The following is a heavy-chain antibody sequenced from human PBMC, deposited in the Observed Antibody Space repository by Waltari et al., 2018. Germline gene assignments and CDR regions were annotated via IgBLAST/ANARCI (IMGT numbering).Heavy chain of an antibody. V-gene: IGHV4-34*01. CDR3: ARDPPGWGIFGGRVVRGMDV. CDR1: GGSFSGYY. Sequence: QVQLQQWGAGLLKPSETLSLPCAVYGGSFSGYYWRWIRQPPGNGREWIGEINHSGSTNYNPSLKSRVTISVDTSKNQFSLKLSSVTAADTAVYYCARDPPGWGIFGGRVVRGMDVWGQGTTVTVSS. J-gene: IGHJ6*02. D-gene: IGHD3-3*01. CDR2: INHSGST.